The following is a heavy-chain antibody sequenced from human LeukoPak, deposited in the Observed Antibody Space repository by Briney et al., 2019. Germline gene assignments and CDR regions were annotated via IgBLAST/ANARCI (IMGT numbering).Heavy chain of an antibody. CDR3: AKDSNDYGDYYFDY. V-gene: IGHV3-9*01. CDR2: ISWNSGSI. CDR1: RFTFDDYA. D-gene: IGHD4-17*01. J-gene: IGHJ4*02. Sequence: PGGSLRLSCAASRFTFDDYAMHWVRQTPGKGLEWVSGISWNSGSIGYADSVKGRFTISRDNAKNSLYLQMNSLRAEDTALYHCAKDSNDYGDYYFDYWGQGTLVTVSS.